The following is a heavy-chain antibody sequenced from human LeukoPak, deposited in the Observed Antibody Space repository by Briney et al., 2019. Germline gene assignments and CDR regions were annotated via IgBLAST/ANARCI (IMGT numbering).Heavy chain of an antibody. V-gene: IGHV1-2*02. Sequence: ASVKVSGKASGYTFTANYMHWVRQAPGQGLEWMGWINPRSGGTNYGEKFRGRVTMTRDTSITTAYMELSSLRFDDTAVYYCARGSGTSWFDYWGQGTLVTVSS. CDR2: INPRSGGT. CDR1: GYTFTANY. CDR3: ARGSGTSWFDY. J-gene: IGHJ4*02. D-gene: IGHD2-2*01.